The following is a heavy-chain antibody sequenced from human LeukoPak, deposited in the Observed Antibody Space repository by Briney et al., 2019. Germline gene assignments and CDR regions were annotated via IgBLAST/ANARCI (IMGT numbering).Heavy chain of an antibody. CDR1: GYSSTSYC. D-gene: IGHD5-12*01. CDR3: ARHIGYSAWNPDY. CDR2: RYPYDSDT. J-gene: IGHJ4*02. Sequence: GESLMISCKAAGYSSTSYCAVWVGQMPGEGLQWLGIRYPYDSDTRYSSSFQGQVTISADKSISTAYLQWSNLRASDTAMYVCARHIGYSAWNPDYGGQGTLVTVPS. V-gene: IGHV5-51*01.